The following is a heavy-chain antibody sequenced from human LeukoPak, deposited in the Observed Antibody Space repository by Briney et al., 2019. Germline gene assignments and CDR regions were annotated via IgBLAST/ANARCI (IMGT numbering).Heavy chain of an antibody. CDR3: ARAAFIAAAGA. CDR2: ISSSSSYI. CDR1: GFTFSSYS. Sequence: GRSLRLSCAASGFTFSSYSMNWVRQAPGKGLEWVSSISSSSSYIYYADSVKGRFTISRDNAKNSLYLQMNSLRAEDTAVYYCARAAFIAAAGAWGQGTLVTVSS. D-gene: IGHD6-13*01. J-gene: IGHJ5*02. V-gene: IGHV3-21*01.